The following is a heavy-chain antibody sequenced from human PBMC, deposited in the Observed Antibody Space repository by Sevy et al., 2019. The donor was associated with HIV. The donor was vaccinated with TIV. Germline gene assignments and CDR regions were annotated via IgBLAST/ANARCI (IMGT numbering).Heavy chain of an antibody. J-gene: IGHJ4*02. CDR3: VRGGGRIHDFDY. V-gene: IGHV3-11*01. CDR1: GFTFSDFY. D-gene: IGHD3-16*01. Sequence: EGSLRLSCAASGFTFSDFYTSWIRQAPGKGLEWVSYISDSGHIKHYEDSVKGRFLISRDNAHNTVHLQMNSLTAEDTADYYCVRGGGRIHDFDYWGRGTLVTVSS. CDR2: ISDSGHIK.